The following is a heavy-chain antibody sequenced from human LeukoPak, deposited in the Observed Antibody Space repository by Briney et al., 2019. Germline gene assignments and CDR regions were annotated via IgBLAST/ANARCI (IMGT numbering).Heavy chain of an antibody. D-gene: IGHD3-10*01. J-gene: IGHJ4*02. CDR1: GYTFTSYG. CDR2: ISPYNGNT. CDR3: ARRGGYFDY. Sequence: GASVRVSCKASGYTFTSYGISWGREAPGQGIEWMGWISPYNGNTNYAPKLQGRVTMTTDTSTSTAYMDLRGLRSDDTAVYYCARRGGYFDYWGQGTLVTVSS. V-gene: IGHV1-18*01.